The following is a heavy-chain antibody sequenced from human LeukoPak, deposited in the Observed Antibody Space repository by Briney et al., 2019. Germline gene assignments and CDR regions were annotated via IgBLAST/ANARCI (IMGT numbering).Heavy chain of an antibody. CDR3: ASGTYYDFWSGYPNDAFDI. D-gene: IGHD3-3*01. CDR1: GGSISRYY. J-gene: IGHJ3*02. V-gene: IGHV4-59*01. Sequence: KPSETLSLTCTVSGGSISRYYWGWIRQPPGEGLEWIWDIYYSGSTNYSPSLKSRVTISVDTSKNQFSLKLSSVTAADTAVYYCASGTYYDFWSGYPNDAFDIWGQGTMVTVSS. CDR2: IYYSGST.